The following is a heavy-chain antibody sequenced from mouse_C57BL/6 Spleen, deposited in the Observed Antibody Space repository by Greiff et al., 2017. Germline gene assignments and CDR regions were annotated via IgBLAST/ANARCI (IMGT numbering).Heavy chain of an antibody. Sequence: EVKLVESGEGLVKPGGSLKLSCAASGFTFSSYAMSWVRQTPEKRLEWVAYISSGGDYIYYADTVKGRFTISRDNARNTLYLQMSSLKSEDTAMYYCTREIITTVVGAMDYWGQGTSVTVSS. D-gene: IGHD1-1*01. CDR2: ISSGGDYI. V-gene: IGHV5-9-1*02. CDR3: TREIITTVVGAMDY. CDR1: GFTFSSYA. J-gene: IGHJ4*01.